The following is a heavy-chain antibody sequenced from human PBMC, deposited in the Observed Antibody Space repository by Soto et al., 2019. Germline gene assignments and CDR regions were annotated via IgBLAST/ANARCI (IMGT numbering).Heavy chain of an antibody. J-gene: IGHJ4*02. CDR3: ARRIVVVTALDY. D-gene: IGHD2-21*02. CDR1: GYTFTSYA. Sequence: QVQLVQSGAEEKKPGASVKVSCKASGYTFTSYAMPWGRQAPGQRLEWMGWINAGNGNTKYSQKFQGRVTITRDKSASTAYMELSSLRSEDTAVYYCARRIVVVTALDYWGQGTLVTVSS. V-gene: IGHV1-3*05. CDR2: INAGNGNT.